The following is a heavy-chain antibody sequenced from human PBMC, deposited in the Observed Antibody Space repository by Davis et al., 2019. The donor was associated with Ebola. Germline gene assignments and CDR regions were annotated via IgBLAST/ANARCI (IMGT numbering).Heavy chain of an antibody. CDR3: SRGAGENIVVPAAAIRYYYGLDV. CDR1: GFTFSGYS. J-gene: IGHJ6*02. CDR2: ITSGSNYI. D-gene: IGHD2-2*02. V-gene: IGHV3-21*01. Sequence: GESLKISCAASGFTFSGYSMNWVRQTPGKRLEWVSSITSGSNYIYYADSVKGRFTISRDNAKNSLYLQMNSLRAEDTAVYYCSRGAGENIVVPAAAIRYYYGLDVWGQGTTVTVSS.